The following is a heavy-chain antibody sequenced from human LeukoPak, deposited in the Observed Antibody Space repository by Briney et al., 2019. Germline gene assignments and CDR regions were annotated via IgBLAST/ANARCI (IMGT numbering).Heavy chain of an antibody. CDR3: ARVTTRMVGGYYYCYGMDV. CDR2: INPNSGGT. CDR1: GYTFTDYY. Sequence: ASVTVSCKASGYTFTDYYMHWVRQAPGQGLEWMGWINPNSGGTNYAQKFQGRVTMTRDTSISTAYMELSRLRSDDTAVYYCARVTTRMVGGYYYCYGMDVWGQGTTVTVSS. V-gene: IGHV1-2*02. D-gene: IGHD3-10*01. J-gene: IGHJ6*02.